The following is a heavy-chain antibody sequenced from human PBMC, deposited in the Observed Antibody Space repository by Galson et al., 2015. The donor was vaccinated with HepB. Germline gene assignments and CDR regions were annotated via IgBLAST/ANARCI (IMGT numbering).Heavy chain of an antibody. CDR2: IWYDGSNK. J-gene: IGHJ6*02. CDR3: AREFYGSGSYYCAFCYYYYGMDV. V-gene: IGHV3-33*08. CDR1: GFTFSSYG. D-gene: IGHD3-10*01. Sequence: SLRLSCAASGFTFSSYGMHWVRQAPGKGLEWVAVIWYDGSNKYYADSVKGRFTISRDNSKNTLYLQMNSLRAEDTAVYYCAREFYGSGSYYCAFCYYYYGMDVWGQGTTVTVSS.